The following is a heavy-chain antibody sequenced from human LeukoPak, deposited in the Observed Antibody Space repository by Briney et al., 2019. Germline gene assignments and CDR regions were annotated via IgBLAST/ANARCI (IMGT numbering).Heavy chain of an antibody. J-gene: IGHJ4*02. V-gene: IGHV1-18*01. D-gene: IGHD6-13*01. CDR2: ISAYNGNT. CDR3: ARPDTTGYSRAGNGFDY. CDR1: NYAFTSYG. Sequence: GASVKVSCKASNYAFTSYGISWVRQAPGQGLEWLGWISAYNGNTNYAQKLQGRVTMTTDTSTSTAYMELRSLRSDDTAVYYCARPDTTGYSRAGNGFDYWGQGTLVTVSS.